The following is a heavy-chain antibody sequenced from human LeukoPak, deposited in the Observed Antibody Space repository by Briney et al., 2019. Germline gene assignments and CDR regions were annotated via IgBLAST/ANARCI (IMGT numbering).Heavy chain of an antibody. CDR1: GFTFSSYA. D-gene: IGHD1-20*01. CDR3: AKFKITGHSGDFDY. V-gene: IGHV3-23*01. CDR2: ISGSGGST. Sequence: GGSLRLFCAASGFTFSSYAMSWVRQAPGKGLEWVSAISGSGGSTYYADSVKGRLTISRDNSKNTLYLQMNSLRAEDTAVYYCAKFKITGHSGDFDYWGQGTLVTVSS. J-gene: IGHJ4*02.